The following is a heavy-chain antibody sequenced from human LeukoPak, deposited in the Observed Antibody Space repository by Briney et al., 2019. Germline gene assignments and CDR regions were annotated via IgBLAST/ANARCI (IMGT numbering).Heavy chain of an antibody. J-gene: IGHJ4*02. CDR2: IIPIFGTA. D-gene: IGHD1-26*01. Sequence: GASVKVSCKASGGTFSSYAISWVRQAPGQGLEWMGGIIPIFGTANYAQKFQGRVTITTDESTSTAYMELSSLRSEDTAVYYCARGLEVGATWDYWGQGTLVTVSS. CDR1: GGTFSSYA. CDR3: ARGLEVGATWDY. V-gene: IGHV1-69*05.